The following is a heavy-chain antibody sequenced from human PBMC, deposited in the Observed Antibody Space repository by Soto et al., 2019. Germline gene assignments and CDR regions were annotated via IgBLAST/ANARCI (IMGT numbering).Heavy chain of an antibody. CDR1: GYTFTSYD. D-gene: IGHD2-8*01. CDR3: ARVADCTNGVCYTHHYYYMDV. CDR2: MNPNSGKT. J-gene: IGHJ6*03. V-gene: IGHV1-8*01. Sequence: ASVKVSCKASGYTFTSYDINWVRQATGQGLEWMGWMNPNSGKTGYAQKFQGRVTMTRNTSISTAYMELSSLSSEDTAVYYCARVADCTNGVCYTHHYYYMDVWGKGTTVTVSS.